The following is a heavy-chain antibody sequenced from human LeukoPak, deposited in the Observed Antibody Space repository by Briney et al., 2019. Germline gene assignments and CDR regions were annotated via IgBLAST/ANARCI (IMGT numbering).Heavy chain of an antibody. CDR2: IYYSGST. Sequence: SQTLSLTCTVSGGSISSGGYYWSWIRQHPGKGLEWIGDIYYSGSTYYNPSLKSRVTISVDTSKNQFSLKLSSVTAADTAVYYCAREGRITQNWFDPWGQGTLVTVSS. D-gene: IGHD3-10*01. J-gene: IGHJ5*02. CDR1: GGSISSGGYY. CDR3: AREGRITQNWFDP. V-gene: IGHV4-31*03.